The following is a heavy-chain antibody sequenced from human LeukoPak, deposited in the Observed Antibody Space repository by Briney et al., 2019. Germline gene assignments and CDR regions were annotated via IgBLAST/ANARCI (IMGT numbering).Heavy chain of an antibody. Sequence: SETLSLTCAVSGYSISSGYYWGWIRQPPGKGLEWIGSIYHSGSTYYNPSLKSRVTISVDTSKNQFSLKLSSVTAADTAVYYCARVLRYFDRSPGYMDVWGKGTTVTVSS. CDR1: GYSISSGYY. D-gene: IGHD3-9*01. CDR3: ARVLRYFDRSPGYMDV. J-gene: IGHJ6*03. V-gene: IGHV4-38-2*01. CDR2: IYHSGST.